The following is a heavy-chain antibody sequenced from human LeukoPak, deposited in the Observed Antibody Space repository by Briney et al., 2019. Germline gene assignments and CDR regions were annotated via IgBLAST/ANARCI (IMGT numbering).Heavy chain of an antibody. V-gene: IGHV3-7*01. J-gene: IGHJ6*03. Sequence: GGSLRLSCAASGFTFSSYWMSWVRQAPGKGLEWVANIKQDGSEKYYVDSEKGRFTISRDSAENSLYLQMNSLRAEDTAVYYCARGRIAVAGTYIPSNWGPQLYYMDVWGKGTTVTVSS. CDR3: ARGRIAVAGTYIPSNWGPQLYYMDV. CDR2: IKQDGSEK. CDR1: GFTFSSYW. D-gene: IGHD6-19*01.